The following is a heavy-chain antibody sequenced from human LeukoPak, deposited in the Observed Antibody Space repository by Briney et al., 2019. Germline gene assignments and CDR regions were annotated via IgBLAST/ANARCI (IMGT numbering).Heavy chain of an antibody. CDR2: IYYSGSP. CDR3: AREALGLKIFDY. V-gene: IGHV4-59*01. CDR1: GGSISSYY. J-gene: IGHJ4*02. D-gene: IGHD5-12*01. Sequence: SETLSLTCTVSGGSISSYYWSWIRQPPGKGLEWIGYIYYSGSPNYNPSLKSRVTISVDTSKNQFSLKLSSVTAADTAVYYCAREALGLKIFDYWGQGTLVTVSS.